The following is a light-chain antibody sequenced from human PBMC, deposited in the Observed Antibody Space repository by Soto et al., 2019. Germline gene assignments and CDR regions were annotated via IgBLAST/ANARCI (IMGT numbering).Light chain of an antibody. CDR2: DND. Sequence: QSVLTQPPSASGTPGQRVAISCSGSSSNVGSNSVNWYQQLPGTAPKLVVYDNDGRPSGIPGRFSGSKSGTSATLVITGLQTGDEADYYCGTWDDRLDGNYVFGTGTQLTVL. V-gene: IGLV1-44*01. CDR3: GTWDDRLDGNYV. CDR1: SSNVGSNS. J-gene: IGLJ1*01.